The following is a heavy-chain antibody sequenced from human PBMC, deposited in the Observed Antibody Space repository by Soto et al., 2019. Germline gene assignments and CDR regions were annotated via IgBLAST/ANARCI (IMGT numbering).Heavy chain of an antibody. CDR2: ISYDGSNK. CDR3: AKVIGYSSTRYTYYYGMDV. D-gene: IGHD6-13*01. Sequence: GGSLRLSCAASGFTFSSYGMHWVRQAPGKGLEWVAVISYDGSNKYYADSVKGRFTISRDNSKNTLYLQMNSLRAEDKAVYYCAKVIGYSSTRYTYYYGMDVWGQGTTVTVSS. J-gene: IGHJ6*02. V-gene: IGHV3-30*18. CDR1: GFTFSSYG.